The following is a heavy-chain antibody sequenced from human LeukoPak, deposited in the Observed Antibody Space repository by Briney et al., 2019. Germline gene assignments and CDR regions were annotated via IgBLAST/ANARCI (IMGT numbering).Heavy chain of an antibody. Sequence: PSETLSLTCTVSGGSISSSSYYWGWIRQPPGKGLEWMGSIYYSGSTYYNPSLKSRVTISVDTSKNQFSLKLSSVTAADTAVYYCARLQTQQLVLDYWGQGTLVTVSS. J-gene: IGHJ4*02. CDR2: IYYSGST. CDR1: GGSISSSSYY. CDR3: ARLQTQQLVLDY. V-gene: IGHV4-39*01. D-gene: IGHD6-13*01.